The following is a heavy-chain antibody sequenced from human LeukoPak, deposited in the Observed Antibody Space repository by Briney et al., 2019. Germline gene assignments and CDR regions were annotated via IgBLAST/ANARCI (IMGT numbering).Heavy chain of an antibody. CDR2: MNPNSGNT. Sequence: ASVKVSCKASDYTFSSFGITWVRQAPGQGLEWMGWMNPNSGNTGYAQKFQGRVTMTRNTSISTAYMELSSLRSEDTAVYYCARGMDIVATGDYWGQGTLVTVSS. CDR3: ARGMDIVATGDY. CDR1: DYTFSSFG. D-gene: IGHD5-12*01. J-gene: IGHJ4*02. V-gene: IGHV1-8*02.